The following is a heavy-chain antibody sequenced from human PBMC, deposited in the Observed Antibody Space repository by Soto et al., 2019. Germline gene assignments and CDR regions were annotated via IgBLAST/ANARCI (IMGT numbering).Heavy chain of an antibody. Sequence: QVTLKESGPVLVKPTETLTLTCTVSGFSLSNARMGVSWIRQPPGKALEWLAHIFSNDEKSYRTSLKTRLTISKDTSKSQVVLTMTNMDPVDTATYYCARALMTTVTTRAFDIWGQGTMVTVSS. J-gene: IGHJ3*02. CDR2: IFSNDEK. CDR1: GFSLSNARMG. CDR3: ARALMTTVTTRAFDI. V-gene: IGHV2-26*01. D-gene: IGHD4-17*01.